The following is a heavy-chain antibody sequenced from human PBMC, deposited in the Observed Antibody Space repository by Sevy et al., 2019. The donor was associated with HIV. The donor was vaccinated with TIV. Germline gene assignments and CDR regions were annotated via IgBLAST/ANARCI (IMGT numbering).Heavy chain of an antibody. V-gene: IGHV4-39*01. Sequence: SETLSLTCTVSGVSISSSSYDWGWIRQPPGKGLEWIASFFFTGSNYYNPSLKSRVTISVDTSNNQFSLKLNSVTAADTALYYCARQGGLVARAFDHWGQGTLVTVSS. J-gene: IGHJ4*02. CDR3: ARQGGLVARAFDH. D-gene: IGHD5-12*01. CDR2: FFFTGSN. CDR1: GVSISSSSYD.